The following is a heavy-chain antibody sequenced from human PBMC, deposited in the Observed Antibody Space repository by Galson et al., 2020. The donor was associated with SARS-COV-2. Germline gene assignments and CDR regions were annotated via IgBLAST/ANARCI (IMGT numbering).Heavy chain of an antibody. D-gene: IGHD3-3*01. CDR3: ARGNSPWVTIFGIVVGPCGMYG. CDR2: IYKSGNT. J-gene: IGHJ6*02. V-gene: IGHV4-61*02. CDR1: GGSISSGNYY. Sequence: SETLSLTCTVSGGSISSGNYYWSWIRQPAGKGLEWIGRIYKSGNTNYNPSLWSQVTISVDTSKNQFSLKLRSVTAADTAVYYCARGNSPWVTIFGIVVGPCGMYGWGQGTAVTVSS.